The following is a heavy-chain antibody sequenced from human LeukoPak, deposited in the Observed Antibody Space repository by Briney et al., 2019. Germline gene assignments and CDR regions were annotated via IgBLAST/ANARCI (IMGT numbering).Heavy chain of an antibody. CDR1: GFTFSSYS. CDR2: ISSSSSYI. CDR3: ARVGEWVLHDFDY. J-gene: IGHJ4*02. V-gene: IGHV3-21*01. Sequence: GGSLRLSCAASGFTFSSYSMNWVRQAPGKGLEWVSSISSSSSYIYYADSVKGRFTISRDNAKNSLYLQMNSLRAEDTAVYYCARVGEWVLHDFDYWGQGTLVTVSS. D-gene: IGHD1-26*01.